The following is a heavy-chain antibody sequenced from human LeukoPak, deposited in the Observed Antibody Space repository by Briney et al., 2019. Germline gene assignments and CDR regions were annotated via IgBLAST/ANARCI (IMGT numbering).Heavy chain of an antibody. CDR3: ARSMSGAVAGTRDTNWFDP. Sequence: PGGSLRLSCAASGSTFSSYSMNWVRQAPGKGLEWVSSISSSSSYIYYADSVKGRFTISRDNAKNSLYLQMNSLRAEDTAVYYCARSMSGAVAGTRDTNWFDPWGQGTLVTVSS. CDR1: GSTFSSYS. CDR2: ISSSSSYI. V-gene: IGHV3-21*01. J-gene: IGHJ5*02. D-gene: IGHD6-19*01.